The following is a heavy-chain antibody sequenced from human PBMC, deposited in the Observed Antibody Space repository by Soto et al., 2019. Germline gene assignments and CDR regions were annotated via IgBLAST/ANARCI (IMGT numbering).Heavy chain of an antibody. D-gene: IGHD4-17*01. CDR3: ARSGAATEDYGGFDY. CDR1: GGSISSSSYY. J-gene: IGHJ4*02. Sequence: QLQLQESGPGLVKPSETLSLTCTVSGGSISSSSYYWGWIRQPPGKGLEWIGSIYYSGSTYYNPSPKSRVTISVDTSKNQFSLKLSSVTAADTAVYYCARSGAATEDYGGFDYWGQGTLVTVSS. CDR2: IYYSGST. V-gene: IGHV4-39*01.